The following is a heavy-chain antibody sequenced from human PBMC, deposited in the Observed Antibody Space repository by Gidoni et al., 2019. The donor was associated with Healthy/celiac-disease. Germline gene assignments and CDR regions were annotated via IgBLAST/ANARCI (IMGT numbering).Heavy chain of an antibody. D-gene: IGHD2-2*01. V-gene: IGHV4-34*01. CDR2: INHSGST. Sequence: QVQLQQWGAGRSKPSATLSLTCAVYGGSFSAYYWSWIRQPPGKGLEWIGEINHSGSTNYNPSLKSRVTISVDTSKNQFSLKLSSVTAADTAVYYCARCLCSSTSCQGVDYWGQGTLVTVSS. CDR3: ARCLCSSTSCQGVDY. J-gene: IGHJ4*02. CDR1: GGSFSAYY.